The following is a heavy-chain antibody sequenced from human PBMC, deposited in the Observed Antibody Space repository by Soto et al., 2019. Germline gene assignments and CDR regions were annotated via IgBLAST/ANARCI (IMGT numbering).Heavy chain of an antibody. J-gene: IGHJ3*02. CDR2: IYYSGST. Sequence: SEILSLTCTVSGGSISSYYWSWIRQPPGKGLEWIGYIYYSGSTNYNPSLKSRVTISVDTSKNQFSLKLSSVTAADTAVYYCARYTGSYSTAFDIWGQGTMVTVSS. V-gene: IGHV4-59*01. CDR3: ARYTGSYSTAFDI. D-gene: IGHD1-26*01. CDR1: GGSISSYY.